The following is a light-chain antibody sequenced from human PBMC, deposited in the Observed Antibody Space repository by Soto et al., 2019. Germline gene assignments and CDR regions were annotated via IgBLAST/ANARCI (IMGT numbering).Light chain of an antibody. V-gene: IGLV2-23*01. CDR2: ETS. Sequence: QSALTQPASMSGSPGQPITISCTGTSRDVGSYNLVSWYQQYPGKAPKLIIYETSKRPSGVSNRFYGSKSGNTASLTISGFQAEYEADYYCCSYAGISTLVYVFGTGTKLTVL. CDR3: CSYAGISTLVYV. CDR1: SRDVGSYNL. J-gene: IGLJ1*01.